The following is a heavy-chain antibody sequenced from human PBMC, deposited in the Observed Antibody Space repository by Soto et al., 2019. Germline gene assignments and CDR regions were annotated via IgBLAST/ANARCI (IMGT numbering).Heavy chain of an antibody. CDR1: GFSFSGYY. CDR3: ARDRPADY. V-gene: IGHV3-11*01. D-gene: IGHD2-2*01. J-gene: IGHJ4*02. Sequence: VHLVESGGGLVHPGGSLRLSCAASGFSFSGYYMNWIRQAPGKGLEWLSYISSSGTSIYYADSVKGRFTISRDSARNSLYLQMNSLRAEDTAVYYCARDRPADYWGQGTLVTVSS. CDR2: ISSSGTSI.